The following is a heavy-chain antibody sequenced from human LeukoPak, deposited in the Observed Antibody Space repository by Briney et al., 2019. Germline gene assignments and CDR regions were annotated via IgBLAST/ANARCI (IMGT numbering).Heavy chain of an antibody. CDR3: ARVSGGPYCSGGSCYLDY. J-gene: IGHJ4*02. Sequence: PGGSLRLSCAATGFTFSRYWMSWVRQAPGKGLEWVANIKQDGSEKYYVDSVKGRFTISRDNAKNSLYLQMNSLRAEDTAVYYCARVSGGPYCSGGSCYLDYWGQGTLVTVSS. CDR2: IKQDGSEK. D-gene: IGHD2-15*01. V-gene: IGHV3-7*01. CDR1: GFTFSRYW.